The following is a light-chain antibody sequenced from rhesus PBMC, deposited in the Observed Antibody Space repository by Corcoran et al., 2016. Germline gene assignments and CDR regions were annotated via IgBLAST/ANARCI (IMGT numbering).Light chain of an antibody. CDR1: QGISSY. V-gene: IGKV1-32*01. J-gene: IGKJ3*01. CDR2: YAH. Sequence: DIQMTQSPSSLSASVGDRVTITCRASQGISSYLNWYQQQPGKAPKLMIYYAHRLESGVPLRFSGSGAGTEFTLISSSLQPEDFSTYLCQQYNSLPFTYGPGTKLDIK. CDR3: QQYNSLPFT.